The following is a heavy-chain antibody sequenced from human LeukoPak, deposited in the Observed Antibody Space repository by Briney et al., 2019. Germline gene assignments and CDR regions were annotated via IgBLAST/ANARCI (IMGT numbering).Heavy chain of an antibody. V-gene: IGHV3-23*01. CDR2: ISASGGGT. D-gene: IGHD3-3*01. J-gene: IGHJ4*02. CDR1: GFTFSSYA. CDR3: AKDGALLRFSAISYYFEY. Sequence: GGSLRLSCAASGFTFSSYAMSWVRQAPGKGLEWVSGISASGGGTYYADSVKGRFTISRDNSNNTPYLRMNSLRVEDTAVYYCAKDGALLRFSAISYYFEYWGQGTLVTVSS.